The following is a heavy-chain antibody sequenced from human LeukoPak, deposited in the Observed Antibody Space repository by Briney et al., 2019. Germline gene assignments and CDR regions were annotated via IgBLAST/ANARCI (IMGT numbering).Heavy chain of an antibody. CDR2: INPSGGST. J-gene: IGHJ4*02. V-gene: IGHV1-46*01. Sequence: ASVKVSCKASGYTFTSYYMHWVRQAPGQGLEWMGIINPSGGSTSYAQKFQGRVTMTRDTSTSTVYMELSNLRSEDTAVYYCARDLRGQQFDYWGQGTLVTVSS. CDR1: GYTFTSYY. CDR3: ARDLRGQQFDY. D-gene: IGHD3-10*01.